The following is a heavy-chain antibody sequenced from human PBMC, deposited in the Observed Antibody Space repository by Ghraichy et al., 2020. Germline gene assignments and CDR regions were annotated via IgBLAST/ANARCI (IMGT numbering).Heavy chain of an antibody. CDR3: ARDFPGVNYYYYMDV. Sequence: GGSLRLSCAGSGFTVGTNYMSWVRQAPGKGLEWVSAIYSDGTTYYADSVKGRFTISRDNSKNTLYLQMDSLRAEDTAVYYCARDFPGVNYYYYMDVWGKGTTVTVSS. D-gene: IGHD2-8*01. CDR2: IYSDGTT. CDR1: GFTVGTNY. V-gene: IGHV3-53*01. J-gene: IGHJ6*03.